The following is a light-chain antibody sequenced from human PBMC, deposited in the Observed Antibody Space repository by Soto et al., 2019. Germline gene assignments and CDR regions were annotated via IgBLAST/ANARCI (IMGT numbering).Light chain of an antibody. V-gene: IGLV2-8*01. CDR3: SSYAGSNNFVV. J-gene: IGLJ2*01. CDR2: EVS. Sequence: QSALTQPTSASGSPGQSVTISCTGTSSDVGGYNYVSWYQQHPGKAPKLMIYEVSKRPSGVPDRFSGSKSGNTASLTVSGLQAEDEADYYCSSYAGSNNFVVFGGGTTLTVL. CDR1: SSDVGGYNY.